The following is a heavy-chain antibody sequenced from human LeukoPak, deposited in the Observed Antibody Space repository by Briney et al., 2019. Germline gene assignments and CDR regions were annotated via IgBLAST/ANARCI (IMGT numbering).Heavy chain of an antibody. CDR2: IYYSGST. V-gene: IGHV4-39*07. D-gene: IGHD3-22*01. CDR1: GGSISSSSYY. J-gene: IGHJ4*02. CDR3: ARAMGLIAPFDY. Sequence: SETLSLTCTVSGGSISSSSYYWGWIRQAPGKGLEWIGSIYYSGSTYYNTSLKSRVTISVDTSKNQFSLKLSSVTAADTAVYYCARAMGLIAPFDYWGQGTLVTVSS.